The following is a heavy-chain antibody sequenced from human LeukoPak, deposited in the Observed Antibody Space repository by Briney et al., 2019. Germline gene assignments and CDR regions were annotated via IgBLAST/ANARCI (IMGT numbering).Heavy chain of an antibody. CDR1: GYTFTGYY. CDR2: INPNSGGT. V-gene: IGHV1-2*06. CDR3: ASEMVRGVIITYFDY. Sequence: GASVKVSCKASGYTFTGYYMHWVRQAPGQGLEWMGRINPNSGGTNYAQKFQGRVTMTRDTSISTAYMELSRLRSDDTAVYYCASEMVRGVIITYFDYWGQGTLVTVSS. J-gene: IGHJ4*02. D-gene: IGHD3-10*01.